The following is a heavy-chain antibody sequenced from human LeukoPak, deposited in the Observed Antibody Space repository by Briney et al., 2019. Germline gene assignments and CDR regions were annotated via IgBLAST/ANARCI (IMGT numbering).Heavy chain of an antibody. CDR2: INHSGST. CDR3: ARRCSSTSCYRIGDYNWFDP. CDR1: GGSFSGYY. V-gene: IGHV4-34*01. Sequence: SETLPLTCAVYGGSFSGYYWSWIRQPPGKGLEWIGEINHSGSTNYNPSLKSRVTISVDTSRNQFSLKLSSVTAADTAVYYCARRCSSTSCYRIGDYNWFDPWGQGTLVTVSS. J-gene: IGHJ5*02. D-gene: IGHD2-2*01.